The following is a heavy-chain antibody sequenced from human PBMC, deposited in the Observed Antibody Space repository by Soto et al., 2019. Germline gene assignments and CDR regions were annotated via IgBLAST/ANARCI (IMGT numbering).Heavy chain of an antibody. D-gene: IGHD4-4*01. J-gene: IGHJ4*02. CDR3: ATIGDVTFHY. V-gene: IGHV3-7*02. Sequence: SGGSMRLSCTTSGLAFSTYWMAWVRQAPGKGLEWVGNTKPDETETYYADSVEGRFTISRDNAKSSLYLQMDSLRVEDTAVYYCATIGDVTFHYWGQGTPVTVSS. CDR1: GLAFSTYW. CDR2: TKPDETET.